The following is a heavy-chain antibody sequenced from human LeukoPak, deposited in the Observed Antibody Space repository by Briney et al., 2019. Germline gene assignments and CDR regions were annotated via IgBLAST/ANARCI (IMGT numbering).Heavy chain of an antibody. Sequence: ASVKVSCKASGYTFTGYYMHWVRQAPGQGLEWTGWINPNSGGTNYAQKFQGRVTMTRDTSISTAYMELSRLRSDDTAVYYCAKAPTVTYVSFDYWGQGTLVTVSS. V-gene: IGHV1-2*02. CDR1: GYTFTGYY. CDR2: INPNSGGT. J-gene: IGHJ4*02. D-gene: IGHD4-17*01. CDR3: AKAPTVTYVSFDY.